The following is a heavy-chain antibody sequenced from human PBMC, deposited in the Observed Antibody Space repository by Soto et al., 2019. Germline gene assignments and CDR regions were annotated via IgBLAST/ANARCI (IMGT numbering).Heavy chain of an antibody. CDR1: NGSITSGDYY. CDR3: VRTVGSSWFFDL. CDR2: IFYTGST. J-gene: IGHJ2*01. D-gene: IGHD3-10*01. Sequence: QLQLRQSGPGLVQPLETLSLTCTVSNGSITSGDYYWGWIRQSPGKGLEWIGSIFYTGSTYYTPSLQSRVAISVDTSRHRFSLKLNSATAADTAVYYCVRTVGSSWFFDLWDRGTLITVSS. V-gene: IGHV4-39*01.